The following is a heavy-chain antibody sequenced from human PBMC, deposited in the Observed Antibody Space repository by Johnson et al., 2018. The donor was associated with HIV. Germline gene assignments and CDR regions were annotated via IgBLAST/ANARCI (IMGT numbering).Heavy chain of an antibody. V-gene: IGHV3-74*01. CDR1: GFTFSNYW. D-gene: IGHD6-19*01. CDR2: INSDGSST. J-gene: IGHJ3*02. Sequence: VQLVESGGGLVQPGGSLRLSCAASGFTFSNYWMHWVRQAPGKGLVWVSRINSDGSSTSYADSVKGRFTISRDNAKKTLYLQMNSLRAEDTAGYSGVRDQGSGGPTNAFDIWGHGTRVTVSS. CDR3: VRDQGSGGPTNAFDI.